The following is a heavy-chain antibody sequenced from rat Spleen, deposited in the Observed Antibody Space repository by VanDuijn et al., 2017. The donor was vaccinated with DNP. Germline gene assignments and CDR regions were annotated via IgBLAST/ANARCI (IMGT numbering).Heavy chain of an antibody. V-gene: IGHV3-1*01. CDR3: ARHGDYSAPFDY. CDR1: GYSITSNY. CDR2: ISYSGST. J-gene: IGHJ2*01. Sequence: EVQLQESGPGLVKPSQSLSLTCSVTGYSITSNYWGWIRKFPGNKMEWVGHISYSGSTSYNPSLKSRISITRDTSKNQFFLHLNSVTTEETATYYCARHGDYSAPFDYWGQGVMVTVSS. D-gene: IGHD1-1*01.